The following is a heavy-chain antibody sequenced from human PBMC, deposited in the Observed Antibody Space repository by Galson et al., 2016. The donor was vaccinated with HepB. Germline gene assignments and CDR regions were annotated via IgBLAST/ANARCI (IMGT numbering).Heavy chain of an antibody. CDR2: ISPVDSDT. V-gene: IGHV5-51*01. CDR1: GYSFTSYW. J-gene: IGHJ4*02. CDR3: ARHTDPLFDF. D-gene: IGHD2-8*02. Sequence: QSGAEVKKPGESLKISCKASGYSFTSYWIAWVRQMPGKGLEWMAIISPVDSDTRYSPSFPGQVTISADKSIRTAYLQWSSLKASDTAMYYCARHTDPLFDFWGQGTLVTVSS.